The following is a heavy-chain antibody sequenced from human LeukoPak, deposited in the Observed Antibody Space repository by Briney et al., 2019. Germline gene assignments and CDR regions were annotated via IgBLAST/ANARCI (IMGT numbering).Heavy chain of an antibody. CDR1: GGSISSSY. D-gene: IGHD6-19*01. CDR3: ATWGIAVAGTFDY. CDR2: IYYSGST. V-gene: IGHV4-59*08. J-gene: IGHJ4*02. Sequence: TPSETLSLTCTVSGGSISSSYWSWIRQPPGKGLEWNGYIYYSGSTNYNPSFKSRVAISVDTSKNQFSLKLSSVTAADTAVYYCATWGIAVAGTFDYWGQGTLVTVST.